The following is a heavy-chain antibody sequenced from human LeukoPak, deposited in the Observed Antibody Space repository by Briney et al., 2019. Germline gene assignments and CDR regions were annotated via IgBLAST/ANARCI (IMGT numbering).Heavy chain of an antibody. V-gene: IGHV3-53*01. J-gene: IGHJ4*02. CDR1: GFTVSSNY. CDR3: ARDIAYDSSGYYSPHFDY. CDR2: IYSGGST. Sequence: GGSLRLSCAASGFTVSSNYMSWVRQAPGKGLERDSVIYSGGSTYYADSVKGRFTISRDNSKNTLYLQMSSLRAEDTAVYYCARDIAYDSSGYYSPHFDYWGQGTLVTVSS. D-gene: IGHD3-22*01.